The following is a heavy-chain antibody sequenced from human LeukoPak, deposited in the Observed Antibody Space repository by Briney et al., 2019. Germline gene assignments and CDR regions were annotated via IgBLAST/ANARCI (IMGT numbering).Heavy chain of an antibody. CDR1: GGTFSSYA. CDR3: ATSSPTRGNWFDP. D-gene: IGHD6-13*01. CDR2: IIPIFGTA. V-gene: IGHV1-69*05. J-gene: IGHJ5*02. Sequence: SVKVSCKASGGTFSSYAISWVRQAPGQGLEWMGRIIPIFGTANYAQKFQGRVTITTDESSSTAYMELSSLRSEDTAVYYCATSSPTRGNWFDPWGQGTLVTVSS.